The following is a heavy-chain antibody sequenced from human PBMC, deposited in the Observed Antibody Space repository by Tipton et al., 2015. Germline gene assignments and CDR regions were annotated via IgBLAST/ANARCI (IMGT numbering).Heavy chain of an antibody. D-gene: IGHD2-2*01. CDR3: VKEGSGASRTRLYYGMDV. CDR2: MSYDGSYI. CDR1: GFSFSTYG. V-gene: IGHV3-30*18. J-gene: IGHJ6*02. Sequence: SLRLSCAASGFSFSTYGMYWVRQAPGKGLEWVALMSYDGSYIDYGDSVKGRFTISRDNSENTLYLEMKSLRAEDTAVYYCVKEGSGASRTRLYYGMDVWGQGTTVIVSS.